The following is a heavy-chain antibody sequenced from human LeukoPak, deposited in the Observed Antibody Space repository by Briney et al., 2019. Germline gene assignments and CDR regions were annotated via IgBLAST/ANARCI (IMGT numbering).Heavy chain of an antibody. V-gene: IGHV1-69*06. D-gene: IGHD2-2*01. Sequence: ASVKVSCKASGGTFSSYAISWVRQAPGQGLEWMGGIIPIFGTANYAQKFQGRVTITADKSTSTAYMELSSLRPEDTAVYYCARAAGPRYCSSTSCRNDYYYGMDVWGKGTTVTVSS. J-gene: IGHJ6*04. CDR1: GGTFSSYA. CDR2: IIPIFGTA. CDR3: ARAAGPRYCSSTSCRNDYYYGMDV.